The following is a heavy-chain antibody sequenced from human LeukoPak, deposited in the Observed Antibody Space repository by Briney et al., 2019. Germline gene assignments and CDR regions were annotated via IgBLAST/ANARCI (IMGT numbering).Heavy chain of an antibody. Sequence: PSETLSLTCTVSGGSISSSSYYWGWIRQPPGKGLEWIGSIHYSGSTYYNPSLKSRVTISVDTSRNQFTLKLSFVTAADTAVYYCAKNYYGSGRHFDYWGQGTLVTVSS. CDR3: AKNYYGSGRHFDY. CDR2: IHYSGST. D-gene: IGHD3-10*01. CDR1: GGSISSSSYY. J-gene: IGHJ4*02. V-gene: IGHV4-39*06.